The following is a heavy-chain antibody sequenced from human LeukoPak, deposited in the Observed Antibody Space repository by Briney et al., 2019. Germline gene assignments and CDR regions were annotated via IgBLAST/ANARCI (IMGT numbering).Heavy chain of an antibody. CDR1: GFTFSSYA. D-gene: IGHD2-15*01. V-gene: IGHV3-30*01. CDR2: ISYDGSNK. CDR3: ARRGSRGNYFDY. J-gene: IGHJ4*02. Sequence: PGGSLRLSCAASGFTFSSYAMHWVRQAPGKGLEWVAVISYDGSNKYYADSVKGRFTIPRDNSKNTLYLQMNSLRAEDTAVYYCARRGSRGNYFDYWGQGTLVTVSS.